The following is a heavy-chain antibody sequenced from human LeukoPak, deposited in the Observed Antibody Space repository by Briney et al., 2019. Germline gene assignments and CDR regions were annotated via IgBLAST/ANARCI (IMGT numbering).Heavy chain of an antibody. CDR3: ARGRSVAAPLYDI. D-gene: IGHD6-19*01. CDR1: GVSINNYH. CDR2: VDYSGST. J-gene: IGHJ3*02. Sequence: SETLSLTCVVSGVSINNYHWTWIRQPPGKGLEGIGYVDYSGSTNTNPSLESRVTISVDTSKNRFSLRLTSVTAADTAVYYCARGRSVAAPLYDIWGQGTMVAVSS. V-gene: IGHV4-59*01.